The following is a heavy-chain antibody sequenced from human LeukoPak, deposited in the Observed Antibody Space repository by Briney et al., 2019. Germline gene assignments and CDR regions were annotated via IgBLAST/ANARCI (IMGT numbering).Heavy chain of an antibody. CDR3: AQERHFEGYFWFDP. D-gene: IGHD3-22*01. CDR1: GYTFTSYG. Sequence: GASVKVSCKASGYTFTSYGISWVRQAPGQGLEWMGWISAYNGNTNYAQKPQGRVTMTTDTSTSTAYMELRSLRSDDTAVYYCAQERHFEGYFWFDPWGQGTLVTVSS. CDR2: ISAYNGNT. V-gene: IGHV1-18*01. J-gene: IGHJ5*02.